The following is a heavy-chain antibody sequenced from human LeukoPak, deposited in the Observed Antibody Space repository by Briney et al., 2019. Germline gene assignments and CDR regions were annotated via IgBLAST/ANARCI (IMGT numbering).Heavy chain of an antibody. CDR3: ARREAVAGTKDFLDY. J-gene: IGHJ4*02. D-gene: IGHD6-19*01. V-gene: IGHV5-51*01. Sequence: GESLKISCKGSGYSFTTYWIGWVRQMPGKGLEWRGIIYPGDSDIRYSPSFQGQVTISADKSISTAYLQWSSLRASDTAMYYCARREAVAGTKDFLDYWGQGTLVTVSS. CDR2: IYPGDSDI. CDR1: GYSFTTYW.